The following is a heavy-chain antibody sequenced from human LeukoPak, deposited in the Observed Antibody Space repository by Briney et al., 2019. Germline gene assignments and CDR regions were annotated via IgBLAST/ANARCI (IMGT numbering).Heavy chain of an antibody. CDR2: ISAYNGNT. D-gene: IGHD3-3*01. CDR1: GYTFTSYG. CDR3: ARCFTSRSHYDFWSGYDLFDY. Sequence: GASVKVSCKASGYTFTSYGISWVRQAPGQGLEWMGWISAYNGNTNYAQKLQGRVTMTTDTSTSTAYMELRSLRSDDTAVYYCARCFTSRSHYDFWSGYDLFDYWGQGTLVTVSS. J-gene: IGHJ4*02. V-gene: IGHV1-18*01.